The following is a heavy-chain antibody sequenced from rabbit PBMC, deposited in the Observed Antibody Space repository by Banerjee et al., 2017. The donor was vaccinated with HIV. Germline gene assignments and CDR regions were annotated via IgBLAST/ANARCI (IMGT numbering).Heavy chain of an antibody. CDR3: ARGGYGGDSGATGL. V-gene: IGHV1S45*01. CDR2: IVAGSSGTT. D-gene: IGHD4-2*01. J-gene: IGHJ4*01. CDR1: GFTLSSSDY. Sequence: QEQLVESGGDLVKPGASLTLTCKASGFTLSSSDYMCWVRQAPGKGLEWIGCIVAGSSGTTYYASWAKGRFTISKTSSTTVTLQMTSLTAADTATYFCARGGYGGDSGATGLWGPGTLVTVS.